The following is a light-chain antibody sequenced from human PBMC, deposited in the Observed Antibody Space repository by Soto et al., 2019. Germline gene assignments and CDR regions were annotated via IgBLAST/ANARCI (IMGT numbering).Light chain of an antibody. CDR1: QSIGTY. CDR2: AAS. J-gene: IGKJ4*01. Sequence: DIQMTQSPSSLSASVGGSVTITCRASQSIGTYLNWYQQESGRAPKLLICAASSLQSGVPSRFSGSGSGVNFTLSVSNLQPGDFATYYCQQTFSVPPTFGGGTKVELK. CDR3: QQTFSVPPT. V-gene: IGKV1-39*01.